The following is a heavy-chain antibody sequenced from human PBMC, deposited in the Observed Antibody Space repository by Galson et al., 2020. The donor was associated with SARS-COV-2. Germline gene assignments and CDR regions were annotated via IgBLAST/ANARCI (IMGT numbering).Heavy chain of an antibody. CDR3: ARDRVGATAVNRYYAMDI. Sequence: SVKVSCKAAGGTFSSYAFSWVRQAPGQGLEWMGGIIPIFRTTDYAHKFRGRVAITADESTTTVFLEVSSLRSGDTAVYYCARDRVGATAVNRYYAMDIWGQGTAVTVSS. CDR1: GGTFSSYA. D-gene: IGHD1-26*01. CDR2: IIPIFRTT. V-gene: IGHV1-69*13. J-gene: IGHJ6*02.